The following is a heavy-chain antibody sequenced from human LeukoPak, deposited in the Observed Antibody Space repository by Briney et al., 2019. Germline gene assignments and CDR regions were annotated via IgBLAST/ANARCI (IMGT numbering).Heavy chain of an antibody. CDR1: GFTFSTYA. J-gene: IGHJ4*02. V-gene: IGHV3-30*04. CDR3: ARDDSDVRIVATVSREGDYFDY. Sequence: GRSLRLSCAASGFTFSTYAMHWVRLAPGKGLEWVAVISYDGGKKYYADSVKGRFTISRDNSKNMLYLQMNSLRPEDTAVFYCARDDSDVRIVATVSREGDYFDYWGQGTLVTVSS. D-gene: IGHD5-12*01. CDR2: ISYDGGKK.